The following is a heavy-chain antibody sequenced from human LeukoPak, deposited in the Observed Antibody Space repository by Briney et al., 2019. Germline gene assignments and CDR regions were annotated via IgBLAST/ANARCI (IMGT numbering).Heavy chain of an antibody. CDR1: GFTFSDYA. D-gene: IGHD1-20*01. CDR2: ISGSGAGT. J-gene: IGHJ5*02. CDR3: AKEWRITGTREKWFDP. V-gene: IGHV3-23*01. Sequence: LTGRSLILAWAAAGFTFSDYAMSWVRQAPGRGLEWVSGISGSGAGTYYADSVKGRFTISRDNSKNTVFLEMNSLRVEDTAVYYCAKEWRITGTREKWFDPWGQGTLVTVSS.